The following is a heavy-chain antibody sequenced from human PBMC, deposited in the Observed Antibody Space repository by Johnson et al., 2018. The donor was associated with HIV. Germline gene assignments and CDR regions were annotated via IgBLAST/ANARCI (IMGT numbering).Heavy chain of an antibody. J-gene: IGHJ3*02. CDR3: ARVRPGNPHDAFDI. CDR2: IRSDSI. Sequence: QVQLVESGGGVVQPGWSLRLSCAASGFTFRIYDMQWVRQAPGKGLEWLAYIRSDSIYYADSVRGRFTISGDNSKNTVYLQMNSLRPEDTAVYYCARVRPGNPHDAFDIWGQGTMVTVSS. V-gene: IGHV3-30*02. CDR1: GFTFRIYD. D-gene: IGHD1-14*01.